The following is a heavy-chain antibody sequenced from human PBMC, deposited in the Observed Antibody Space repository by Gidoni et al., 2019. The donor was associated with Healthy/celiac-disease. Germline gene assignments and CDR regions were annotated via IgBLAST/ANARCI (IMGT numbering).Heavy chain of an antibody. CDR1: GYTFTGYS. V-gene: IGHV1-2*02. Sequence: QVQLVQSGAEVKKPGASVKVSCKASGYTFTGYSMHWVRQAPGQGLEWMGWINPNSGGTNYAQKFQGRVTMTRDTSISTAYMELSRLRSDDTAVYYCARDGPRVAVTTLDNWFDPWGQGTLVTVSS. CDR2: INPNSGGT. J-gene: IGHJ5*02. CDR3: ARDGPRVAVTTLDNWFDP. D-gene: IGHD4-17*01.